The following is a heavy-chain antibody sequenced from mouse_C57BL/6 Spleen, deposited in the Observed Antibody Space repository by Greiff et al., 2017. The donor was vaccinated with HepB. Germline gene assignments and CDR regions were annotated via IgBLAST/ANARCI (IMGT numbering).Heavy chain of an antibody. J-gene: IGHJ3*01. CDR2: IDPANGNT. Sequence: EVQLQQSVAELVRPGASVKLSCTASGFNIKNNYMHWVKQRPEQGLEWIGRIDPANGNTKYAPKFQGKATITADTSSNTAYLQLSSLTSEDTAVYYCAEDYGNGFAYWGQGTLVTVSA. D-gene: IGHD2-1*01. V-gene: IGHV14-3*01. CDR3: AEDYGNGFAY. CDR1: GFNIKNNY.